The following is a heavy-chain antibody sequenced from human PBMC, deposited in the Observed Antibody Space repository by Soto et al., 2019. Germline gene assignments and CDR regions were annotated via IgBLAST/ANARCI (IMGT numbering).Heavy chain of an antibody. CDR1: GFTFFAYW. D-gene: IGHD4-17*01. CDR3: AKEGDYGDYGGENRFDS. CDR2: INSDGSHT. J-gene: IGHJ5*01. V-gene: IGHV3-74*01. Sequence: EVQLVESGGGLVQPGGSLRLSCAASGFTFFAYWIHWVRQVPGKGLVWVSRINSDGSHTSYADSVRGRFTISRDNSKNTLYLQMTSLTAEDTAVYYCAKEGDYGDYGGENRFDSWGKGSLGTVSS.